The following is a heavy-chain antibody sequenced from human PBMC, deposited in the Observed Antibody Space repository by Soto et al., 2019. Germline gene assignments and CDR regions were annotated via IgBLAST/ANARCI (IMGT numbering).Heavy chain of an antibody. V-gene: IGHV4-39*01. CDR1: GGSLSSSSYY. Sequence: SETLSLTCTGSGGSLSSSSYYWGWIRQPPGKGLEWIGSTYYSGSTYYNPSLKSRVTISVDTSKNQFSLKLSSVTAADTAVYYCARHTPAISISDHWGQGTLVTVSS. CDR2: TYYSGST. CDR3: ARHTPAISISDH. D-gene: IGHD2-15*01. J-gene: IGHJ4*02.